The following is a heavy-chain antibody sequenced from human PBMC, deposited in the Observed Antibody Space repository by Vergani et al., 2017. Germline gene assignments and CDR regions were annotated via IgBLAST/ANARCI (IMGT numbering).Heavy chain of an antibody. J-gene: IGHJ4*02. CDR2: NSWTSGSI. CDR3: ASSLRFLEWLDL. CDR1: GFTFDDYA. Sequence: EVQLVESGGGLVKPGGSLRLSCAASGFTFDDYAMHWVRNAPGKGLEWVSGNSWTSGSIGYADSVKGRFTISRDNAKNSLYLQMNSLRAEDTAVYYCASSLRFLEWLDLWGQGTLVTVSS. D-gene: IGHD3-3*01. V-gene: IGHV3-9*01.